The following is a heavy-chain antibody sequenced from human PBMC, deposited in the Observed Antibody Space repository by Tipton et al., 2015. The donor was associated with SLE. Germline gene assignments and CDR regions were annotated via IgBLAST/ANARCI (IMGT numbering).Heavy chain of an antibody. V-gene: IGHV5-51*03. D-gene: IGHD7-27*01. J-gene: IGHJ3*02. CDR1: GYSFTSYW. CDR2: IYPGDSDT. CDR3: ARNRDWGSRIDGFDI. Sequence: QLVQSGAEVKRTGESLKISCQGLGYSFTSYWIGWVRQMPGKGLEWVGIIYPGDSDTRYSPSFRGQVTISADKSISTTYLQWHSLKASDTAMYYCARNRDWGSRIDGFDIWGQGTMVSVSS.